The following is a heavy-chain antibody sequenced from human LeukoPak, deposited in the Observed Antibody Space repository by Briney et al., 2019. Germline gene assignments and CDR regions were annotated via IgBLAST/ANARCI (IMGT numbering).Heavy chain of an antibody. V-gene: IGHV4-59*01. Sequence: SETLSLTCTVSGGSISSYYWSWIREPPGKGLQWIAYIYYSVSTNYNPSLKSRVTISVDTSKNQFSLKLSSVTAADTAVYYCARGVSGSYPPSYYYYGMDVWGQGTTVTVSS. J-gene: IGHJ6*02. CDR1: GGSISSYY. CDR2: IYYSVST. CDR3: ARGVSGSYPPSYYYYGMDV. D-gene: IGHD3-16*01.